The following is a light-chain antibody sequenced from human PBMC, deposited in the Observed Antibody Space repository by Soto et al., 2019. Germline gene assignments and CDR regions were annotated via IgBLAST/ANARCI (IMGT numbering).Light chain of an antibody. V-gene: IGLV7-46*01. CDR3: LLSYRDFWV. CDR1: TGAVTSRHY. J-gene: IGLJ3*02. CDR2: DTI. Sequence: QTVVTQEPSLTVSPGGTVTLTCGSSTGAVTSRHYPYWFQQKPGQAPRTLIYDTISKHSWTPARFSASLLGAKAALTLSGAQPEDEAEYYCLLSYRDFWVFGGGTKLTVL.